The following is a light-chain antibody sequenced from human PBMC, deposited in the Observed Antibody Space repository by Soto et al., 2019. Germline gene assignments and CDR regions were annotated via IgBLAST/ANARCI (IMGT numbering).Light chain of an antibody. J-gene: IGLJ2*01. CDR2: DNN. CDR3: ATWDRSLSAGGV. CDR1: SSNIGNNY. V-gene: IGLV1-51*01. Sequence: QSVLTQPPSVSAAPGQKVTISCSGSSSNIGNNYVSWYQQLPGTAPKLLIFDNNERPSGIPDRFSGSKSGTSATLDITGVQAGDEADYYCATWDRSLSAGGVFGGGTKLTVL.